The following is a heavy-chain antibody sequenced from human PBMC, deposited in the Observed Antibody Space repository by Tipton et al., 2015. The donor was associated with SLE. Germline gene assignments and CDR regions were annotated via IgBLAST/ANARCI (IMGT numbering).Heavy chain of an antibody. D-gene: IGHD2-2*01. J-gene: IGHJ3*02. CDR2: ISSNGGST. CDR1: GFTFSSYA. Sequence: SLRLSCSASGFTFSSYAMHWVRQAPGKGLEYVSAISSNGGSTYYADSVKGRFTISRDNSKNTLYLQMSSLRAEDTAVYYCVKDGEDIVVVPAATGGAFDIWGQGTMVTVSS. V-gene: IGHV3-64D*06. CDR3: VKDGEDIVVVPAATGGAFDI.